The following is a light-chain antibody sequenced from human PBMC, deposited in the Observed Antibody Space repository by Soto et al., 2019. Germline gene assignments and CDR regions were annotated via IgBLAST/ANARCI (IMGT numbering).Light chain of an antibody. Sequence: EIVLTQSPATLSLSPGERATLSCRASQSVSSYLAWYKQKPGQAPRLLIYDASNKTNGIQARFSGRGSGTIFTLTFSSLEPEDFAVYYCQRRSNWPPSTFGQGTRLEIK. CDR3: QRRSNWPPST. J-gene: IGKJ5*01. CDR1: QSVSSY. V-gene: IGKV3-11*01. CDR2: DAS.